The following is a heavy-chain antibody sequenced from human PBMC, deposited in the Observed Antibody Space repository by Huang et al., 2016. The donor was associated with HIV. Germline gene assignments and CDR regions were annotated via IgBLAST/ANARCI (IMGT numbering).Heavy chain of an antibody. CDR1: GFSFNIYA. V-gene: IGHV3-30*14. CDR3: ARDRQAFKRQFDYMDV. CDR2: ILFDGSTK. J-gene: IGHJ6*03. Sequence: QVQLVESGGGVVQPGKSLTLSCTASGFSFNIYAMHWVRQTPDKGLEWLAVILFDGSTKHSRESGGGLFIISRDNPTNTLYLQMNDLRVDDTATYFCARDRQAFKRQFDYMDVWGRGTTVIVSS.